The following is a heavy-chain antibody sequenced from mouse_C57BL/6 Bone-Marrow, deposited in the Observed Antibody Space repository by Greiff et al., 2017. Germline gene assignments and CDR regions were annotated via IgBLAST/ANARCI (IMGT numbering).Heavy chain of an antibody. CDR2: ISYDGSN. J-gene: IGHJ4*01. CDR1: GYSITSGYY. V-gene: IGHV3-6*01. CDR3: AKRGYFATTVVAYPYFYAMDY. D-gene: IGHD1-1*01. Sequence: EVKLQESGPGLVKPSQSLSLTCSVTGYSITSGYYWNWIRQFPGNKLEWMGYISYDGSNNYNPSLKNRISITRDTSKNQFFLKLNSVTTEDTATYYCAKRGYFATTVVAYPYFYAMDYWGQGTSVTVSS.